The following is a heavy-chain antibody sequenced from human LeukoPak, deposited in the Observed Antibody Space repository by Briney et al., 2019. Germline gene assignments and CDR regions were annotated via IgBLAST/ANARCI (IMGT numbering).Heavy chain of an antibody. CDR1: GGSISSGGYS. D-gene: IGHD3-10*01. V-gene: IGHV4-30-2*01. Sequence: SLTLSLTCAVSGGSISSGGYSWSWIRQPPGKGLEWIGYIYHSGSTYYNPSLKSRVTISVDRSKNQFSLKLSSVTAADTAVYYCARSSMVRGVIRAYYGMDVWGQGTTVTVSS. CDR2: IYHSGST. J-gene: IGHJ6*02. CDR3: ARSSMVRGVIRAYYGMDV.